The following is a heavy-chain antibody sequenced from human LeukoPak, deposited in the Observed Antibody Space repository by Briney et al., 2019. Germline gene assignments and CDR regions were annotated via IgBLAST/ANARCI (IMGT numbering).Heavy chain of an antibody. CDR3: ASLVLEWLFSPSDY. D-gene: IGHD3-3*01. CDR1: GFTFSSYA. CDR2: ISGSGGST. Sequence: GGSLRLSCAASGFTFSSYAMSWVRQAPGKGLEWVSAISGSGGSTYYADSVKGRFTISRDNSKNPLYLQMNSLRAEDTAAYYCASLVLEWLFSPSDYWGQGTLVTVSS. J-gene: IGHJ4*02. V-gene: IGHV3-23*01.